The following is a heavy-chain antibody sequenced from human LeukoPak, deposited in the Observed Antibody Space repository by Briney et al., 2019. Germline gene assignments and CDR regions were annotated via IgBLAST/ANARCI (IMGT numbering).Heavy chain of an antibody. V-gene: IGHV4-39*07. J-gene: IGHJ3*02. CDR1: GGSIRSSSYY. Sequence: SETLSLTCTVSGGSIRSSSYYWGWIRQPPGKGLEWIGSIYYSGSTYYNPSLKSRVTISVDTSKNQFSLKLSSVTAADTAVYYCASIYSYGSMGAFDIWGQGTMVTVSS. CDR2: IYYSGST. CDR3: ASIYSYGSMGAFDI. D-gene: IGHD5-18*01.